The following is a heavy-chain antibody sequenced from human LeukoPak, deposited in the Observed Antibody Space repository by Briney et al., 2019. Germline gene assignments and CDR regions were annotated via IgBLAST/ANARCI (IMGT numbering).Heavy chain of an antibody. J-gene: IGHJ5*02. Sequence: GGSLRLPCAASGFTFDDYAMHWVRQAPGKGLEWVSGISWNSGSIGYADSVKGRFTISRDNAKNSLYLQMNSLRAEDTALYYCAKALEYSSSYRGNWFDPWGQGTLVTVSS. V-gene: IGHV3-9*01. D-gene: IGHD6-6*01. CDR3: AKALEYSSSYRGNWFDP. CDR2: ISWNSGSI. CDR1: GFTFDDYA.